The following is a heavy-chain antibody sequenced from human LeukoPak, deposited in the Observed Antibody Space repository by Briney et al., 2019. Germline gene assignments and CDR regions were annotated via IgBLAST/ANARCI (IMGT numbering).Heavy chain of an antibody. CDR1: GFTFSSYW. D-gene: IGHD3-9*01. CDR2: IKQDGSEK. V-gene: IGHV3-7*01. CDR3: ARDARYFDWLLSRYFDY. J-gene: IGHJ4*02. Sequence: GGSLRLSCAASGFTFSSYWMSWVRQAPGKGLEWVANIKQDGSEKYYVDSVKGRFTISRGNAKNSLYLQMNSLRAEDTAVYYCARDARYFDWLLSRYFDYWGQGTLVTVSS.